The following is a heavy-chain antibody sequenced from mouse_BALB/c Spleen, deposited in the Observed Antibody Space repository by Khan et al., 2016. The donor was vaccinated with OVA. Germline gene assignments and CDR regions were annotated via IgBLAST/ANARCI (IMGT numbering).Heavy chain of an antibody. CDR3: ARAYYGNYREAMDC. D-gene: IGHD2-10*01. CDR1: GFSLTGYG. V-gene: IGHV2-6-7*01. Sequence: QVQLKESGPGLVAPSQSLSITCTVSGFSLTGYGVNWVRQPPGKGLEWLGMIWGDGSTDYNSALKSRLNLSKDNSKSHVFLKLNSLQPDDTARYYCARAYYGNYREAMDCWGQGTSVTVSS. CDR2: IWGDGST. J-gene: IGHJ4*01.